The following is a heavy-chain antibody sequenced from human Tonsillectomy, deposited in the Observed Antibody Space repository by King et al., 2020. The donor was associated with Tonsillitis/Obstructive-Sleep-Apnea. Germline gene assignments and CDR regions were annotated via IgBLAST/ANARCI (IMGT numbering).Heavy chain of an antibody. CDR3: ARYLYSGSYPNFDY. CDR1: GFTFSSYG. D-gene: IGHD1-26*01. Sequence: VQLVESGGGVVQPGRSLRLSCAASGFTFSSYGKHWVRQAPGKGLEWVALIWVDGRIKYYADSGKGRFTISRDNSKNMRYMQMISLRAEDTAMYYCARYLYSGSYPNFDYWGQGTLVTVSS. J-gene: IGHJ4*01. V-gene: IGHV3-33*01. CDR2: IWVDGRIK.